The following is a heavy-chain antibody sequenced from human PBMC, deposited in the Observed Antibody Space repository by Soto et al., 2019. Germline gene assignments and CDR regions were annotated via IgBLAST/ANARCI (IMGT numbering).Heavy chain of an antibody. V-gene: IGHV3-7*01. CDR2: IKQAGSEK. Sequence: EVQLVESGGGLVQPGGSLRLSCAASGFTFSSYWMSWVRQAPGKGLEWVANIKQAGSEKYYVDSVKGRFTISRDNAKNPLYLQMNSLRAEYTAVYYCARAPGSSSWYGRSDYWGQGTLVTVSS. CDR1: GFTFSSYW. J-gene: IGHJ4*02. CDR3: ARAPGSSSWYGRSDY. D-gene: IGHD6-13*01.